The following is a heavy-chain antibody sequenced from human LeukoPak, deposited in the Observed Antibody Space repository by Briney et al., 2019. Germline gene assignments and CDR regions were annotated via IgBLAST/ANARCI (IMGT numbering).Heavy chain of an antibody. J-gene: IGHJ6*03. D-gene: IGHD3-9*01. CDR2: IKSKTDGGAT. V-gene: IGHV3-15*01. CDR3: TRTSDILTGYTPREAYYYYYHMDV. CDR1: GFTFSNAW. Sequence: GGSLRLSCAVSGFTFSNAWMSWVRQAPGKGLEWVGRIKSKTDGGATDYAAPVKGRFTISRDDSKNTAYLQMNSLKTEDTAVYYCTRTSDILTGYTPREAYYYYYHMDVWGKGTTVTISS.